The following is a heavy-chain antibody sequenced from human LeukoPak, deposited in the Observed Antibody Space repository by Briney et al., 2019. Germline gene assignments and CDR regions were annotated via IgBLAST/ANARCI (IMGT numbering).Heavy chain of an antibody. Sequence: SQTLSLTCPVSAGSVRSDNYYWSWIRQPPGKGLEWIGYIYYSGNMYYNPSLRSRVTISVDTSRNQFLVRQTSVTAADTAIYYCARGLRWSFDQWGQGTLVTVSS. J-gene: IGHJ4*02. D-gene: IGHD4-23*01. CDR1: AGSVRSDNYY. V-gene: IGHV4-30-4*01. CDR3: ARGLRWSFDQ. CDR2: IYYSGNM.